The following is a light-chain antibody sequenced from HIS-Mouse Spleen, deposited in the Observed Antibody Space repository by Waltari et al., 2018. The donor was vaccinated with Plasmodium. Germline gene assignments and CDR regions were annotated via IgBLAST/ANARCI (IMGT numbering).Light chain of an antibody. CDR1: ALPKQY. CDR3: QSADSSGTPNWV. Sequence: SYELTQPPSASVSPGQPARITCSGDALPKQYAYWYQQKPGQAPVPVIYKDSERPSGIPERFSGSSSGTTGTLTISGVQAEDEADYYCQSADSSGTPNWVFGGGTKLTVL. V-gene: IGLV3-25*03. J-gene: IGLJ3*02. CDR2: KDS.